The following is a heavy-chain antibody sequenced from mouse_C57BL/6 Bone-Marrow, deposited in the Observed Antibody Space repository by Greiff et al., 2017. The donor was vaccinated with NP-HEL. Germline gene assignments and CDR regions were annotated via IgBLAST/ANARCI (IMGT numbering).Heavy chain of an antibody. J-gene: IGHJ2*01. Sequence: VQLQESGAELARPGASVKLSCKASGYTFTSYGISWVKQRTGQGLEWIGEIYPRSGNTYYNEKFKGKATLTADKSSSTAYMELRSLTSEDSAVYFCARVAYPYYFDYWGQGTTLTVSS. D-gene: IGHD2-10*01. V-gene: IGHV1-81*01. CDR3: ARVAYPYYFDY. CDR1: GYTFTSYG. CDR2: IYPRSGNT.